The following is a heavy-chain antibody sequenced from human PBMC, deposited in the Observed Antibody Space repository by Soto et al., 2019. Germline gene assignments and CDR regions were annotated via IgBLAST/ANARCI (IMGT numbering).Heavy chain of an antibody. CDR2: ISSTTNYI. CDR1: GLTFNSYI. J-gene: IGHJ4*02. CDR3: ARESEDLTSNFDY. Sequence: GVSRRRSWAASGLTFNSYIMNGVREAPGKGLEWVSSISSTTNYIYYGDSMNGRFTISRDNAKNSLYLEMNSLRAEDTAVYYCARESEDLTSNFDYWGQGTLVTVSS. V-gene: IGHV3-21*06.